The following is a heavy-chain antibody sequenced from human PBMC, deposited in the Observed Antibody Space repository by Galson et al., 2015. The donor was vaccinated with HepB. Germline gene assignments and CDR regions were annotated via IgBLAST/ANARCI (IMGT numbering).Heavy chain of an antibody. CDR2: ITGSSSAI. V-gene: IGHV3-48*01. CDR3: LREMKT. Sequence: SLRLSCAASGFTFSNSAMNWVCQAPGKGLEWLSYITGSSSAIYYAGSVKGRFTISRDNAKNSLYLQMNSLRAEDTAVYFCLREMKTWGQGTLVTVSS. CDR1: GFTFSNSA. J-gene: IGHJ4*02.